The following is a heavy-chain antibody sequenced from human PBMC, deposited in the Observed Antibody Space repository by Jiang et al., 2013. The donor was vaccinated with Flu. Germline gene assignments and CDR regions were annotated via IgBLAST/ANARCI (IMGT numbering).Heavy chain of an antibody. CDR3: ARDAVGNSFFDY. J-gene: IGHJ4*02. CDR2: TYYRSKWYN. CDR1: GDSVSSNTAV. D-gene: IGHD1-26*01. V-gene: IGHV6-1*01. Sequence: QTLSLTCAISGDSVSSNTAVWNWIRQSPSRGLEWLGRTYYRSKWYNHYAESVKSRISVNPDTSKNQFSLQLNSVTPEDTAVYYCARDAVGNSFFDYWGQGILVTVSS.